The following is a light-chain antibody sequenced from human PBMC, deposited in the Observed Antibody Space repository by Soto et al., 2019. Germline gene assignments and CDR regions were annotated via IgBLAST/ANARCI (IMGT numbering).Light chain of an antibody. CDR1: QNVGST. V-gene: IGKV3-11*01. Sequence: IVLTQSPGTLSLSPGERATLSCRASQNVGSTLACYQQKPGQAPRLLIDDPFNRATGIPARFSGGGSGTDFTLTISSLEAEDFAVYYCQQRTTWSYTFGQGTRLQIK. CDR2: DPF. CDR3: QQRTTWSYT. J-gene: IGKJ2*01.